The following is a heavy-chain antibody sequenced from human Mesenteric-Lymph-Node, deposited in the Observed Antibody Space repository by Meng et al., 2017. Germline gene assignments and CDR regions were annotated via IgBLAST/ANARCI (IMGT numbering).Heavy chain of an antibody. CDR1: GGSISSSYW. CDR3: ATQESRDGHNPY. Sequence: KLQESGPGLVKPSGTLSLTCVVSGGSISSSYWWTWVRQSPGKGLEWIGEMYHSGTTNYNPSLKSRVTISMGKSNNQLSLKLNSVTAADTAVYYCATQESRDGHNPYWGQGTLVTVSS. D-gene: IGHD5-24*01. CDR2: MYHSGTT. J-gene: IGHJ4*02. V-gene: IGHV4-4*02.